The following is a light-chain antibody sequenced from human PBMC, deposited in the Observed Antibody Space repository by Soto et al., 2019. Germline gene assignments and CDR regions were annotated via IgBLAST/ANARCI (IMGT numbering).Light chain of an antibody. J-gene: IGLJ1*01. V-gene: IGLV1-40*01. CDR2: GNN. Sequence: QSVLTQPPSVSGAPGQRVTISCTGSSSNIGAGYDVHCYQKLSETAPKLLIYGNNNRPSGVPDRFSGSKSATSASLTSTGLQAEDEADYYCQSYDSSLSGLVFGTGTKLTVL. CDR3: QSYDSSLSGLV. CDR1: SSNIGAGYD.